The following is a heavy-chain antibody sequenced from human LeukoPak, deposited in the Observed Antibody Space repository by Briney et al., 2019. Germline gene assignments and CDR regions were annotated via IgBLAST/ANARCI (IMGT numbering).Heavy chain of an antibody. CDR2: ISGSGGST. CDR1: GFTVSSNY. CDR3: AKEVGATEVFDY. V-gene: IGHV3-23*01. J-gene: IGHJ4*02. D-gene: IGHD1-26*01. Sequence: PGGSLRLSCAASGFTVSSNYMNWVRQAPGKGLEWVSAISGSGGSTYYADSVKGRFTISRDNSKNTLYLQMNSLRAEDTAVYYCAKEVGATEVFDYWGQGTLVTVSS.